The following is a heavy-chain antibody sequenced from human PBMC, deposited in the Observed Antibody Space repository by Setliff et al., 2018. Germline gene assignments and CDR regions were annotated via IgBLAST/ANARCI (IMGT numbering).Heavy chain of an antibody. V-gene: IGHV1-18*01. D-gene: IGHD1-26*01. J-gene: IGHJ6*01. Sequence: ASVKVSCKASGYTFTNYGITWVRQAPGQGLEWMGWISGHTGNTKYAQNLHGKITMTTDTSTSTAYLELRSVRFDDTAVYYCARERSYDGLNYYGMDVWGQGTTVTVSS. CDR3: ARERSYDGLNYYGMDV. CDR1: GYTFTNYG. CDR2: ISGHTGNT.